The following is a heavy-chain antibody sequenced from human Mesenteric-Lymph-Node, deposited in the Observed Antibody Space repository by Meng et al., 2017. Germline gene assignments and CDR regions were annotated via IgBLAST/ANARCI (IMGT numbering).Heavy chain of an antibody. CDR2: TWYDGSNK. D-gene: IGHD5-18*01. CDR1: GFTFSSYA. V-gene: IGHV3-33*01. J-gene: IGHJ4*02. CDR3: ARGTWIQLWALDY. Sequence: VQLVESGGGVVQPGRSLRLSCAASGFTFSSYAMHWVRQAPGKGLEWVALTWYDGSNKEYADAVKGRFTISRDNSKNTLYLQMDSLTAEDTAVYYCARGTWIQLWALDYWGQGALVTVSS.